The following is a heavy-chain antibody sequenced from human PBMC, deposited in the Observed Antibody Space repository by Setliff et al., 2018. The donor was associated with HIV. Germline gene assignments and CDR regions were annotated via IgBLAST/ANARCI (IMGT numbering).Heavy chain of an antibody. Sequence: GGSLRLSCTTSGFAFSDNAIYWARQAPGKGLEWVAVIGYDGTKQLLADSVKGRFTISRDISKNTVFLQMNSLRPEDTAVYYCAKSRNGWYTWFDPWGQGTLVTVSS. CDR2: IGYDGTKQ. CDR1: GFAFSDNA. V-gene: IGHV3-30*01. D-gene: IGHD6-19*01. J-gene: IGHJ5*02. CDR3: AKSRNGWYTWFDP.